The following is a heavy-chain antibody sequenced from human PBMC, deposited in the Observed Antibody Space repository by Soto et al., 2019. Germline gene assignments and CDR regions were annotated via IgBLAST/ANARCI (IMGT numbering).Heavy chain of an antibody. CDR3: GGTIGCPFISYDMDI. Sequence: AGSLSLTCVVSGFSVSGSYMTWVRQAPGKGLEWVSVMYIAGDTYNAACVKGRFTVSKDITENMFYLQMTSLRAEDTATYYFGGTIGCPFISYDMDIWSHGTTVTISS. CDR2: MYIAGDT. CDR1: GFSVSGSY. V-gene: IGHV3-53*01. D-gene: IGHD1-1*01. J-gene: IGHJ6*02.